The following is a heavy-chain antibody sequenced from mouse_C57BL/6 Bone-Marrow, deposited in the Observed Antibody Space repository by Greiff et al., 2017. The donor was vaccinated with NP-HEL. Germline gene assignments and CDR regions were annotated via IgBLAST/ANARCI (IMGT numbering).Heavy chain of an antibody. J-gene: IGHJ4*01. Sequence: EVQLVESEGGLVQPGSSMKLSCTASGFTFSDYYMAWVRQVPEKGLEWVANINYDGSSTYYLDSLKSRFIISRDNAKNILYLQMSSLKSEDTATYYCARGITGYAMDYWGQGTSVTVSS. V-gene: IGHV5-16*01. CDR1: GFTFSDYY. CDR3: ARGITGYAMDY. D-gene: IGHD4-1*01. CDR2: INYDGSST.